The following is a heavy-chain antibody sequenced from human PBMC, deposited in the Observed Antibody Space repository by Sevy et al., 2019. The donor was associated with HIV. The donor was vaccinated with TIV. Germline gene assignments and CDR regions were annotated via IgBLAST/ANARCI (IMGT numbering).Heavy chain of an antibody. V-gene: IGHV3-11*01. J-gene: IGHJ6*02. CDR3: AXLYXXXXXV. CDR1: GFTFSDYY. CDR2: ISSSGRTI. Sequence: GGSLRLSCAASGFTFSDYYMSWIRQAPGKGLEWVSYISSSGRTIYYADAVKGRFTISRDNTKNSLYLLMNSLRAADTAVYYCAXLYXXXXXVWGQGTTVTVSS.